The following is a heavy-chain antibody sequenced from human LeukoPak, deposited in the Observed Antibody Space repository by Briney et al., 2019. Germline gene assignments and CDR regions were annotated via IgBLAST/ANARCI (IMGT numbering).Heavy chain of an antibody. CDR1: GYTFTSYG. J-gene: IGHJ5*02. Sequence: GASVKVSCKASGYTFTSYGISWVRQAPGQGLEWMGWISAYNGNTNYAQKLQGRVTMTTDTSTSTAYMELRSLRSDDTAVYYCARVVPLAAAGAESGWFDPWGQGTLVTVSS. D-gene: IGHD6-13*01. CDR2: ISAYNGNT. V-gene: IGHV1-18*01. CDR3: ARVVPLAAAGAESGWFDP.